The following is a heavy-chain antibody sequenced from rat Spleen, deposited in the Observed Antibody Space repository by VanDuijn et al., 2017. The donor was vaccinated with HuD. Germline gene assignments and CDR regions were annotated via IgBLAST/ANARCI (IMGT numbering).Heavy chain of an antibody. D-gene: IGHD1-12*02. Sequence: EVQLVESGGGLVQPGRSLKLSCAASGFTFSDYDMAWVRQAPTKGLEWVASINSSGGSIYYRDSVKGRFTVSRDNAKNTLYLQMDSLRSEDTATYYCTRDKNYYDGIYLLYNWFAYWGQGTLVTVSS. CDR1: GFTFSDYD. CDR3: TRDKNYYDGIYLLYNWFAY. J-gene: IGHJ3*01. V-gene: IGHV5-20*01. CDR2: INSSGGSI.